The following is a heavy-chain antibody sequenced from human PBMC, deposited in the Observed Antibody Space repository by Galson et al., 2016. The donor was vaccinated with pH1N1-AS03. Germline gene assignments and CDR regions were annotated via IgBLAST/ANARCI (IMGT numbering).Heavy chain of an antibody. CDR2: ISYDGSHK. CDR1: GFTFSSYG. D-gene: IGHD1-26*01. CDR3: AKDPASGEVWDILGALNWFDP. Sequence: SLRLSCAASGFTFSSYGMHWVRQAPGKGLEWVAVISYDGSHKYYAASVKGRFTISRDNPKNTLYLQMTSLRAEDTAVYYCAKDPASGEVWDILGALNWFDPWGQGTLVTVSS. J-gene: IGHJ5*02. V-gene: IGHV3-30*18.